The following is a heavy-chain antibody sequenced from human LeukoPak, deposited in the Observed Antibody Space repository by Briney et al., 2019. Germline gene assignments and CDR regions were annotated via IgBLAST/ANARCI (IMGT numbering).Heavy chain of an antibody. V-gene: IGHV4-59*12. D-gene: IGHD3-10*01. J-gene: IGHJ4*02. Sequence: SETLSLTCTVSGGSISSYYWSWIRQPPGKGLEWIGYIYYSGSTNYNPSLKSRVTISLDTSKNQFSLKLSSVTAADTAVYYCARGKLYPPMVRGVINYFDYWGQGTLVTVSS. CDR2: IYYSGST. CDR3: ARGKLYPPMVRGVINYFDY. CDR1: GGSISSYY.